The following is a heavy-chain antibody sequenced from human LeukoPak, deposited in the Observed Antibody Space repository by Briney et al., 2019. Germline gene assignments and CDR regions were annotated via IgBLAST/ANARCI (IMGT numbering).Heavy chain of an antibody. CDR2: VSTSGGST. D-gene: IGHD3-22*01. Sequence: TGGSLRLSCAASGLTFSRYAMSWVRQAPGKGLEWVSGVSTSGGSTYYADSVKGRFTISRDNSKNTLHLQMNSLRAEDTAIYYCAKQAYDSPRTDFDCWAREPWSPSP. V-gene: IGHV3-23*01. CDR1: GLTFSRYA. J-gene: IGHJ4*02. CDR3: AKQAYDSPRTDFDC.